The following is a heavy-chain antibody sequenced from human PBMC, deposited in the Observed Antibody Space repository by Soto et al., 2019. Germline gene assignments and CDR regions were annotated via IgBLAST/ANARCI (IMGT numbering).Heavy chain of an antibody. Sequence: QVQLVQSGAEVKKPGASVKVSCKASGYTFTSYAMHWVRPSPGQRLEWMGWINAGNGNTKYSQKFQGRVTITRDTSASTAYMELSSLRSEDTAVYYCARGIAASNMDYWGQGTLVTVSS. V-gene: IGHV1-3*01. J-gene: IGHJ4*02. D-gene: IGHD6-13*01. CDR1: GYTFTSYA. CDR2: INAGNGNT. CDR3: ARGIAASNMDY.